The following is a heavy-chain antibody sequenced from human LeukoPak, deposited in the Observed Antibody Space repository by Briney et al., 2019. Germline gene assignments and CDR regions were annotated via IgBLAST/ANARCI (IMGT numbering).Heavy chain of an antibody. CDR1: GFTFSSYA. J-gene: IGHJ4*02. CDR3: AKGSSDGRPYYFDY. V-gene: IGHV3-23*01. D-gene: IGHD5-24*01. CDR2: INDSGGNT. Sequence: PGGSLRLSCAASGFTFSSYAMSWVRQAPGKGLEWVSAINDSGGNTYPADSVRGRFTISRDNSKNTLYLQMNSLRAEDTAVYYCAKGSSDGRPYYFDYWGQGTLVTISS.